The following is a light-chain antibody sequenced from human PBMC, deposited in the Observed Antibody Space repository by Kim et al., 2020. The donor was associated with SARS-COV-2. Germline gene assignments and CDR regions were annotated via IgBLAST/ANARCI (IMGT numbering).Light chain of an antibody. Sequence: VSVSPGQTASITCSGDKLGDKYACWYQQKPGQSPVLVIYQDSKRPSGIPERFSGSNAGNTATLTISGTQAMDEADYYCQAWDSSVVFGGGTQLTVL. V-gene: IGLV3-1*01. J-gene: IGLJ2*01. CDR1: KLGDKY. CDR2: QDS. CDR3: QAWDSSVV.